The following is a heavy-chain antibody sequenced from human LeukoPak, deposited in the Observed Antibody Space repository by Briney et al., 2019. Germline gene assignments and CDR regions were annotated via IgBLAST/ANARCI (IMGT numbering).Heavy chain of an antibody. D-gene: IGHD5-18*01. CDR2: IVDSEKI. CDR3: ASGYGSGWFDA. CDR1: GASVSSGRYY. J-gene: IGHJ5*02. V-gene: IGHV4-31*03. Sequence: KPSETLSLTCTVSGASVSSGRYYWSWIRQHPGKGLEWIAYIVDSEKIYYNPSLKSCLILSLDTSENQFSLNLSSMTAADTAVYFCASGYGSGWFDAWGQGTLVAVSS.